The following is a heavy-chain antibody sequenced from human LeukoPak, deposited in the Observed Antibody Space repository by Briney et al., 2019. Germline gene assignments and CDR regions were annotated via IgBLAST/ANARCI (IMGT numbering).Heavy chain of an antibody. CDR3: GIGSQGWFDP. Sequence: ETSETLSLTCTVSGDSISSFDYSWSWIRQPPGKGLEWIGYIQHSGSTHYNPSLKSRVTIFVDMSKNEFSLNLRSVTAAGTALYYDGIGSQGWFDPWGQGTLVSVSS. V-gene: IGHV4-30-4*01. J-gene: IGHJ5*02. CDR2: IQHSGST. CDR1: GDSISSFDYS. D-gene: IGHD5-24*01.